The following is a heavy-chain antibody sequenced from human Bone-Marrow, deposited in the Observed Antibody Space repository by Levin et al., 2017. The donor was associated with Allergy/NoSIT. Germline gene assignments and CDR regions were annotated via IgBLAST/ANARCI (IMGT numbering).Heavy chain of an antibody. CDR3: ARADINPEYSSSWYFDS. J-gene: IGHJ4*02. V-gene: IGHV1-46*01. CDR1: GYTFTTYY. CDR2: INPSGGST. Sequence: ASVKVSCKTSGYTFTTYYIDWIRQAPGEGLEWMGRINPSGGSTNYAQKFQGRVTMTRDTSTSTVYMELSSLRSEDTAVYYCARADINPEYSSSWYFDSWGQGTLATVSS. D-gene: IGHD6-13*01.